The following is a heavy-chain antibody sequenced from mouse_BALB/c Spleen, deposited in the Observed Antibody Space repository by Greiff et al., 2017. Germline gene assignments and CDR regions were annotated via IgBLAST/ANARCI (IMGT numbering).Heavy chain of an antibody. V-gene: IGHV1S41*01. D-gene: IGHD2-4*01. Sequence: DLVKPGASVKLSCKASGYTFTSYWINWIKQRPGQGLEWIGRIAPGSGSTYYNEMFKGKATLTVDTSSSTAYIQLSSLSSEDSAVYFCARYDYGWFAYWGQGTLVTVSA. CDR1: GYTFTSYW. CDR2: IAPGSGST. CDR3: ARYDYGWFAY. J-gene: IGHJ3*01.